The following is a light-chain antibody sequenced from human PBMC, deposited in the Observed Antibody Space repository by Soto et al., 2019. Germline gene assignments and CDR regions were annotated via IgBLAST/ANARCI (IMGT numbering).Light chain of an antibody. J-gene: IGKJ4*01. V-gene: IGKV1-39*01. CDR1: QSVFNH. CDR2: DAS. CDR3: LQSSSTPLT. Sequence: DVQMTQSPSSLSASVGDSVTITCRASQSVFNHLSWFQQRPGKGPKLLIYDASSLHAGVPSRFSGRGYGTDFTLTNSTVQPEDSAIYYCLQSSSTPLTFGGGTRVEIK.